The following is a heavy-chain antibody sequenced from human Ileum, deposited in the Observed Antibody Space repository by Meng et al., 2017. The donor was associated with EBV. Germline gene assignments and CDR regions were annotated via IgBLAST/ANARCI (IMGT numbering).Heavy chain of an antibody. CDR1: GASVSSNDYH. J-gene: IGHJ5*02. CDR2: MYDSESA. CDR3: AYYFVGRGGTSS. D-gene: IGHD2/OR15-2a*01. Sequence: QVHVQESGPGLVQPSETLSLPCSVSGASVSSNDYHWSWIRQSPGKGLEWIGCMYDSESARYNPSLNSRVTISIDTTRNHFVLKLTPVTAADTAVYYCAYYFVGRGGTSSWGQGTLVTVSS. V-gene: IGHV4-61*03.